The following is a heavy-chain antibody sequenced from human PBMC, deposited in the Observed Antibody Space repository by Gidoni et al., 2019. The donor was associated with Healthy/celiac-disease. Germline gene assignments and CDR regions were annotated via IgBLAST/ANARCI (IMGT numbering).Heavy chain of an antibody. Sequence: QVQLQESGPGLVKPSEPLSLTCTVSGGSVSSGSYSWSWIRQPPGKGLEWIGYIYYSGSTNYNPSIKSRATISVDTSKKQFSLKLSSVTAADTAVYYCARGYELLYDYWGQGTLVTVSS. J-gene: IGHJ4*02. V-gene: IGHV4-61*01. CDR3: ARGYELLYDY. CDR2: IYYSGST. CDR1: GGSVSSGSYS. D-gene: IGHD3-16*01.